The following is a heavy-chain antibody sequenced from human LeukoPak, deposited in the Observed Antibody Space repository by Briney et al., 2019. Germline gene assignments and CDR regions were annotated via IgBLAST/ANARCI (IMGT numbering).Heavy chain of an antibody. D-gene: IGHD5-24*01. CDR2: VYSSGNT. CDR3: ARVQRKDGWFDY. V-gene: IGHV4-61*02. J-gene: IGHJ4*02. Sequence: PSETLSLTCTVSGGSIGSTSYYWSWIRQPAGKGLEWIGRVYSSGNTNYNPSLKSRITISLDTPRNQFSLKLSSVTAADSALYYCARVQRKDGWFDYWGQGTLVTVSS. CDR1: GGSIGSTSYY.